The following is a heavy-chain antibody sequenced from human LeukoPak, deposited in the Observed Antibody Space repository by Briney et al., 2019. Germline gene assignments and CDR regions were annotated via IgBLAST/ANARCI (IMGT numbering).Heavy chain of an antibody. V-gene: IGHV3-30*03. Sequence: GGSLRLSCEASGLTFSRYAMHWVRQVPGKGLEWVAVISNDGNNKYYSDSVRGRFTISRDNSKSTLSLQMNSLRAEDTAVYYCARTERYYYDNSGNYYDLGGPHFDSWGQGTLVTVSS. CDR3: ARTERYYYDNSGNYYDLGGPHFDS. J-gene: IGHJ4*02. CDR2: ISNDGNNK. CDR1: GLTFSRYA. D-gene: IGHD3-22*01.